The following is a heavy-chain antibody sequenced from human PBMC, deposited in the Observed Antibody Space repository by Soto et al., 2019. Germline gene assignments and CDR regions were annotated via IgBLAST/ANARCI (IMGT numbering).Heavy chain of an antibody. CDR3: THLLSLAHPYSYL. J-gene: IGHJ4*02. V-gene: IGHV3-15*07. D-gene: IGHD2-21*01. Sequence: EVQLVESGGGLVKPGGSLRLSCAASGITFIYAWMDWVRQTPGKRLDWVGRIKSQASGGTIDYAAPVKGRFTISRDDSKNTVYLQMDNLKTEDTAVYYCTHLLSLAHPYSYLWGQGTQVTVSS. CDR2: IKSQASGGTI. CDR1: GITFIYAW.